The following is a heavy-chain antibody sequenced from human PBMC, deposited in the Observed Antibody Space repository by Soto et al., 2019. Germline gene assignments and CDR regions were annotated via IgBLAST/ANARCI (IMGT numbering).Heavy chain of an antibody. J-gene: IGHJ4*02. CDR1: GFTFSSCS. V-gene: IGHV3-23*01. CDR3: AKEQLERRFGFDS. D-gene: IGHD1-1*01. Sequence: PGGSLRLSCAASGFTFSSCSMSWFRQAPGKGLEWVSGIDNRGDTTYSRSVKGRFTMSRDNSKSTLFLQMDSLTAEDTATYFCAKEQLERRFGFDSWSQGT. CDR2: IDNRGDTT.